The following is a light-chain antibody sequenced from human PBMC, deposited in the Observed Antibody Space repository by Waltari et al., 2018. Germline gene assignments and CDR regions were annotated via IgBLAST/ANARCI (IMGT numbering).Light chain of an antibody. CDR1: SSDIGVYNY. V-gene: IGLV2-14*01. Sequence: QSALTQPASVSGSPGQSISISCTGTSSDIGVYNYVSWYQQHQGKAPKLMIYEVRNRPSVFSYRFSGSNSDNTASLTISGLQAEDEADYYCSSYTSSSTWVFGGGTKLTVL. CDR2: EVR. CDR3: SSYTSSSTWV. J-gene: IGLJ3*02.